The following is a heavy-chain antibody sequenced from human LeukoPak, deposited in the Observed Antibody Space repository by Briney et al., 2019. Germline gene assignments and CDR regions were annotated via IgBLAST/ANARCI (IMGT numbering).Heavy chain of an antibody. J-gene: IGHJ4*02. CDR2: ISDSGGST. V-gene: IGHV3-23*01. Sequence: GGSLRLSCATSGFTFSVYAMSWVRQAPGKGLEWVSTISDSGGSTYYADSVKGRFTISRGNSKNTLYLQMNSLRAEDTAAYYCAKSVSDDILTYFDYWGQGTLVTVSS. CDR3: AKSVSDDILTYFDY. D-gene: IGHD3-9*01. CDR1: GFTFSVYA.